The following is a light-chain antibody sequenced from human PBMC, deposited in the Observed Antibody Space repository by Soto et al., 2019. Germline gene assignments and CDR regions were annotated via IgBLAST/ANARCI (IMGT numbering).Light chain of an antibody. J-gene: IGKJ1*01. V-gene: IGKV3D-15*02. CDR1: QSVNIN. CDR2: GAS. CDR3: QLSNCWWT. Sequence: MLATTTLSVSTGERTTLTGMASQSVNINLAWYQQKPGQAPRLLIYGASTRATGIPARFSGSGSGTEFTLAISSLQAEDFAVYFCQLSNCWWTFGQGTEV.